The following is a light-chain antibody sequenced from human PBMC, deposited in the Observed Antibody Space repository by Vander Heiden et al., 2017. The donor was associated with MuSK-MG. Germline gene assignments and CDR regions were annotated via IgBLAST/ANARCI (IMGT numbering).Light chain of an antibody. CDR3: NSYTSSSSRVG. J-gene: IGLJ2*01. Sequence: QSALTQPASVSGSPGQSVTISCTGTSSDFGGYNYVSWYQQPPGKAPKLMIYDVSNRPSGVSDRFSGSKSGNTASLTISGLQAEDEADYYCNSYTSSSSRVGCGGGTKLNV. V-gene: IGLV2-14*01. CDR2: DVS. CDR1: SSDFGGYNY.